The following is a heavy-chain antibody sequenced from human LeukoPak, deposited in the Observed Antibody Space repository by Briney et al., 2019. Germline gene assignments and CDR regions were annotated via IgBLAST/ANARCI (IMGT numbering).Heavy chain of an antibody. Sequence: GGSLRLSCAVSGFTFSSYVMSWVRQAPGKGLEWVSAISGSGDSTYYADPVKGRFTISRDNSKNTLYLQMNSLRAEDTAVYYCAKAMSAAGTDFDYWGQGTLVTVSS. CDR3: AKAMSAAGTDFDY. CDR2: ISGSGDST. CDR1: GFTFSSYV. D-gene: IGHD6-13*01. J-gene: IGHJ4*02. V-gene: IGHV3-23*01.